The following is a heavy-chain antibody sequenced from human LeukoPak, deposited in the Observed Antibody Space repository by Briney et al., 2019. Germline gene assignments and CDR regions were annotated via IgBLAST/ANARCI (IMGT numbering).Heavy chain of an antibody. Sequence: GGSLRLSCAASGFTFSSYGMHWVRQAPGKGLEWVAFIRYDGSNKYYADSVKGRFTISRDNSKNTLYLQMNSLRAEDTAVYYCAKGLYDSSGHYEDHDAFDIWGQGTMVTVSS. D-gene: IGHD3-22*01. CDR1: GFTFSSYG. CDR2: IRYDGSNK. CDR3: AKGLYDSSGHYEDHDAFDI. J-gene: IGHJ3*02. V-gene: IGHV3-30*02.